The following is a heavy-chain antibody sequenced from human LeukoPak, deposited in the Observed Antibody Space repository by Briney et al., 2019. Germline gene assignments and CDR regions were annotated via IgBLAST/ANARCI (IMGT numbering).Heavy chain of an antibody. CDR2: ISWNSGSI. CDR3: AKDSGAAAAAHFDY. Sequence: GRSLRLSCAASGFTFDDYAMHWVRQAPGKGLEWVSGISWNSGSIGCADSVKGRFTISRDNAKNSLYLQMNSLRAEDTALYYCAKDSGAAAAAHFDYWGQGTLVTVSS. J-gene: IGHJ4*02. CDR1: GFTFDDYA. D-gene: IGHD6-13*01. V-gene: IGHV3-9*01.